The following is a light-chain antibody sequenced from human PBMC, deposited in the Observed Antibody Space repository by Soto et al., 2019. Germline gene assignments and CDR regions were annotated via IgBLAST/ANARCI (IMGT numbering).Light chain of an antibody. CDR3: GTWDSSVSAGL. CDR2: DNN. J-gene: IGLJ1*01. Sequence: HSVLAQPPSVSAAPGQKVTIACSGSSSNIGNNYVSWYQQLPGTAPKLLIYDNNKRPSGIPDRFSGSKSGTSATLGITGLQTGDEADYYCGTWDSSVSAGLFATGTRVPVL. V-gene: IGLV1-51*01. CDR1: SSNIGNNY.